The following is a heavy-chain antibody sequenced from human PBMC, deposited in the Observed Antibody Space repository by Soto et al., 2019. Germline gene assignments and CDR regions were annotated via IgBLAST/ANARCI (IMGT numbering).Heavy chain of an antibody. J-gene: IGHJ4*02. CDR2: MNPNSGNT. CDR1: GYTFSSHD. CDR3: ARSRLGYFDY. V-gene: IGHV1-8*01. Sequence: ASVKVSCKASGYTFSSHDINWVRQATGQGLEWMGWMNPNSGNTGYAQRFQGRVTMTRNTSISTAYMELSSLRSEDTAVYYCARSRLGYFDYWGQGSLVTVSS. D-gene: IGHD3-9*01.